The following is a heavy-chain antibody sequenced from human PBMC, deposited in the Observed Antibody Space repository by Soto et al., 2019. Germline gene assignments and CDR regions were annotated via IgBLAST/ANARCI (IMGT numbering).Heavy chain of an antibody. CDR1: GGTFSSYA. V-gene: IGHV1-69*13. Sequence: SVKVSCKASGGTFSSYAISWVRQAPGQGLEWMGGIIPIFGTANYAQKFQGRVTITADESTSTAYMELSSLRSEDTAVYYCANERIPLWQRIPGGYFFYGMDVWG. D-gene: IGHD5-18*01. CDR3: ANERIPLWQRIPGGYFFYGMDV. CDR2: IIPIFGTA. J-gene: IGHJ6*02.